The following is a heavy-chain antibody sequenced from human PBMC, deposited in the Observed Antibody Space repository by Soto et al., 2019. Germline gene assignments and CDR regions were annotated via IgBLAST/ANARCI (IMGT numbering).Heavy chain of an antibody. J-gene: IGHJ6*02. Sequence: VSGPTLVNPTQTLTLTCTFSGFSLSISGVGVGWIRPPPGNTLEWLAVLYFNGDRRRSPSLENRLTITKDTSKNQVILTMTNMDPVDTATYYCIYRRAAYDYHGLDVWGQGTTVTVSS. D-gene: IGHD6-25*01. V-gene: IGHV2-5*01. CDR2: LYFNGDR. CDR1: GFSLSISGVG. CDR3: IYRRAAYDYHGLDV.